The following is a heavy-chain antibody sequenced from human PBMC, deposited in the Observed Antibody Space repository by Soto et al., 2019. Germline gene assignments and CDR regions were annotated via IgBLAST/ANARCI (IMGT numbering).Heavy chain of an antibody. D-gene: IGHD6-13*01. CDR2: ISYDGSNK. Sequence: VGSLRLSCAASGFTFSSYGMHWVRQAPGKGLEWVAVISYDGSNKYYADSVKGRFTISRDNSKNTLYLQMNSLRAEDTAVYYCAKEGNRRSWYDYYGMDVWGQGTTVTV. CDR3: AKEGNRRSWYDYYGMDV. CDR1: GFTFSSYG. J-gene: IGHJ6*02. V-gene: IGHV3-30*18.